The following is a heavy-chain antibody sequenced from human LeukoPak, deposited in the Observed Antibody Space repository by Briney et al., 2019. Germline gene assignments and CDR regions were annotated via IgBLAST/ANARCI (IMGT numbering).Heavy chain of an antibody. CDR1: GGSISSYY. D-gene: IGHD4-11*01. J-gene: IGHJ4*02. V-gene: IGHV4-59*01. Sequence: PSETLSLTCTVSGGSISSYYWSWVRHPPGKGLEWIGYVSYDGSTNYSASLKSRVTISLYTPKNQYSLNLSSVTTAGTVVYYCARTTTTFDDRSQGTLVTVSS. CDR3: ARTTTTFDD. CDR2: VSYDGST.